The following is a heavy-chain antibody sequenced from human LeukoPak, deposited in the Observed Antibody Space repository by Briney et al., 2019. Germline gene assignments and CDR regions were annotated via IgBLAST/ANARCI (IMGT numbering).Heavy chain of an antibody. V-gene: IGHV1-18*01. D-gene: IGHD4-17*01. CDR3: ARDTDYGDYPYYYYMDV. CDR1: GGTFISYA. Sequence: ASVTVSCTASGGTFISYAISWVRQAPGQGGEWMGWISAYNGNTNYAQKLQRRVTMPTDTSTSTAYMELRSLRSDDTAVYYCARDTDYGDYPYYYYMDVWGKGTTVTVSS. CDR2: ISAYNGNT. J-gene: IGHJ6*03.